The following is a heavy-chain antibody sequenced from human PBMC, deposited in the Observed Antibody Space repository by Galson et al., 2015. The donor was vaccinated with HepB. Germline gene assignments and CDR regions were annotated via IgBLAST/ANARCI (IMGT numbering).Heavy chain of an antibody. V-gene: IGHV4-39*01. CDR2: IFQGGNT. CDR3: ARQEGGTYFVP. CDR1: GGTISRSSYY. Sequence: DTLSLTCTVSGGTISRSSYYWRWVRQPPGKGLEWMGSIFQGGNTYYNPSLMGRVTLSVDTSRNQFSLRLNSVTAADTAVYYCARQEGGTYFVPWGQGTLVTVS. J-gene: IGHJ5*02.